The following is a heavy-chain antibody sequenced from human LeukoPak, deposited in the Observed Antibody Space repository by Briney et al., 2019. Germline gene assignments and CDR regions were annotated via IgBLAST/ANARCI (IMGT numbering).Heavy chain of an antibody. D-gene: IGHD3-22*01. CDR3: ARDYDSSGYPDCYFDY. V-gene: IGHV3-30-3*01. CDR1: GFTFSSYA. CDR2: ISYDGSNK. Sequence: GGSLRLSCAASGFTFSSYAMHWVRQAPGKGLEWVAVISYDGSNKYYADSVKGRFTISRDTSKNTLYLKMNSLRAEDTAVYYCARDYDSSGYPDCYFDYWGQGTLVTVSS. J-gene: IGHJ4*02.